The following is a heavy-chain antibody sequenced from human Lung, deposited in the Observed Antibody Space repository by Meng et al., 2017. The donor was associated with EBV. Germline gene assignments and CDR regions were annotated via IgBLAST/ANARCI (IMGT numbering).Heavy chain of an antibody. CDR3: ARLYRGGWYL. D-gene: IGHD6-19*01. V-gene: IGHV4-34*01. Sequence: QGPLQQGGAGLLNPSETLSLTCGVSGRSFSSSYWSWIRQPPGKGLEWIGQINYSGITNYNPSLKSRVTISVDTSKNQFSLSLNSVTAADTAVYYCARLYRGGWYLWGRGTLVTVSS. CDR1: GRSFSSSY. CDR2: INYSGIT. J-gene: IGHJ4*02.